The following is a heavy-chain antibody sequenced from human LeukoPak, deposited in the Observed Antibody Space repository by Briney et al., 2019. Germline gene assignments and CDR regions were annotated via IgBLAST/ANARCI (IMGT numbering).Heavy chain of an antibody. CDR3: ARDTSSSRLGYYMDV. D-gene: IGHD6-6*01. CDR1: GGSISSYY. Sequence: SETLSLTCTVSGGSISSYYWSWIRQPPGKGLEWIGYIYYSGSTNYNPSLKGRVTISVDTSKNQFSLKLSSVTAADTAVYYCARDTSSSRLGYYMDVWGKGTTVTVSS. V-gene: IGHV4-59*01. J-gene: IGHJ6*03. CDR2: IYYSGST.